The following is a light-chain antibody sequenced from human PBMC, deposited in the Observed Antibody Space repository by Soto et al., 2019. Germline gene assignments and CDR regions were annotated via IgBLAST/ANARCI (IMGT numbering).Light chain of an antibody. CDR3: QQYKT. V-gene: IGKV3-20*01. J-gene: IGKJ1*01. Sequence: EIVLTQSPCTLSLSPGERATLSCRASQSVGSSYLAWYQQKPGQAPRLLIYGASSRATGIPDRFSGSGSGTDFTLTISRLEPEDFAVYYCQQYKTFGQGTKVDI. CDR2: GAS. CDR1: QSVGSSY.